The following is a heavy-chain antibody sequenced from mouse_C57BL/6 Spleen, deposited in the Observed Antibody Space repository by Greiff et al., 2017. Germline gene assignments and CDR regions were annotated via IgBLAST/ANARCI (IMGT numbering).Heavy chain of an antibody. J-gene: IGHJ3*01. Sequence: EVKLVESGGGLVQPGGSLSLSCAASGFTFTDYYMSWVRQPPGKALEWLGFIRNKANGYTTEYSASVKGRFTISRDNSQSILYLQMNALRAEASATYYCASGGYYGWFAYWGQGTLVTVSA. D-gene: IGHD1-1*01. CDR3: ASGGYYGWFAY. V-gene: IGHV7-3*01. CDR1: GFTFTDYY. CDR2: IRNKANGYTT.